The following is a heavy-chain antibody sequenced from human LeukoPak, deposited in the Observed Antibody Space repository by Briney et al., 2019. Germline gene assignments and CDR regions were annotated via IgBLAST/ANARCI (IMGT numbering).Heavy chain of an antibody. V-gene: IGHV3-23*01. CDR1: GFTFSSYA. CDR2: LSYSGGST. D-gene: IGHD3-22*01. CDR3: AKWRSGYPNYYFDY. J-gene: IGHJ4*02. Sequence: PGGSLRLSCAASGFTFSSYAMSWVRQAPGKGLEWVSGLSYSGGSTYYADSVKGRFIISRDNSKNTLYLQMNSLGAEDTAVYYCAKWRSGYPNYYFDYWGQGTLVTVSS.